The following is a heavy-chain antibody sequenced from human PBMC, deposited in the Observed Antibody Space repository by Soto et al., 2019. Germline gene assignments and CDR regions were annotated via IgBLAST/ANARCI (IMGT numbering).Heavy chain of an antibody. CDR3: AKDYFGEEYSSGWYYYYYGMDV. J-gene: IGHJ6*02. V-gene: IGHV3-23*01. Sequence: GGSLRLSCAASGFTFSSYAMSWVRQAPGKGLEWVSAISGSGGSTYYADSVKGRFTISRDNSKNTLYLQMNSLRAEDTAVYYCAKDYFGEEYSSGWYYYYYGMDVWGQGTTVTVSS. CDR2: ISGSGGST. CDR1: GFTFSSYA. D-gene: IGHD6-19*01.